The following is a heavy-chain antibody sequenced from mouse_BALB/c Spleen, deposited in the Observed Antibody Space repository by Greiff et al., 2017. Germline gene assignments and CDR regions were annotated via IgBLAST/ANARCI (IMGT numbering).Heavy chain of an antibody. D-gene: IGHD1-1*01. CDR3: AGVYDNGFAY. CDR2: IDPYYGDA. V-gene: IGHV1-39*01. J-gene: IGHJ3*01. Sequence: VQLQQSGPELVKPGASVKISCKASGYSFTGYNMNWVKQSNGKSLEWIGNIDPYYGDASYNQKFKGKATMTEDKSSSTAYMELARLTSEAAAIYYCAGVYDNGFAYWGQGTLVTVSA. CDR1: GYSFTGYN.